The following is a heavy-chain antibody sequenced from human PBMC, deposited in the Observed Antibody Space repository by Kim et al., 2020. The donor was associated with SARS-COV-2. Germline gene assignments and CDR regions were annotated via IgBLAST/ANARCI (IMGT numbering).Heavy chain of an antibody. D-gene: IGHD3-10*01. CDR1: GFTFSSYG. V-gene: IGHV3-33*01. CDR3: AREPRYFGGVIIAGWFDP. J-gene: IGHJ5*02. Sequence: GGSLRLSCAASGFTFSSYGMHWVRQAPGKGLEWVAVIWYDGSNKYYADSVKGRFTISRDNSKNTLYLQMNSLRAEDTAVYYCAREPRYFGGVIIAGWFDPWGQGILVTVSS. CDR2: IWYDGSNK.